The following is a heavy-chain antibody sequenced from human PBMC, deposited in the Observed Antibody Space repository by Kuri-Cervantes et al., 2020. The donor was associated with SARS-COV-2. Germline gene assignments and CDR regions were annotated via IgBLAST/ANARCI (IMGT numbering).Heavy chain of an antibody. CDR3: ARDLRMGKSLDY. CDR1: GFTFSSYG. J-gene: IGHJ4*02. D-gene: IGHD7-27*01. CDR2: ISSTGTTI. V-gene: IGHV3-48*04. Sequence: GESLKISCAASGFTFSSYGMPWVRQAPGKGLEWVSYISSTGTTIYYADSVKGRFTISRDNARNSTYLQMNSLRAEDTAVYYCARDLRMGKSLDYWGQGTLVTVSS.